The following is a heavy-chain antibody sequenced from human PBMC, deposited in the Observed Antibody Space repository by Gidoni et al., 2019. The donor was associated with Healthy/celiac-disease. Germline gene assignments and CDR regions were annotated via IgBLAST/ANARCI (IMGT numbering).Heavy chain of an antibody. Sequence: EVQLVESGGGLVQPGGSLKVSCAASGFTFSGSAMHWVRQASGHGLEGVGRIRSKANSYATAYAASVKGRFTISRDDSKNTAYLQMNSLKTEDTAVYYCTRDVDTAMVKLFRYYYGMDVWGQGTTVTVSS. D-gene: IGHD5-18*01. J-gene: IGHJ6*02. CDR1: GFTFSGSA. CDR2: IRSKANSYAT. CDR3: TRDVDTAMVKLFRYYYGMDV. V-gene: IGHV3-73*02.